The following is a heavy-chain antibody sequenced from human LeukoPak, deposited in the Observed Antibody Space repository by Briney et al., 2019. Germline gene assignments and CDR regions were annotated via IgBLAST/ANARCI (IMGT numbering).Heavy chain of an antibody. CDR3: ARDCSGGSCYDSV. CDR2: IYPGSSDT. Sequence: GESLRISCKASGYTFTGFWIAWVRQMPGKGLEWMGTIYPGSSDTRYSPSFQGQVTISADKSITTAYLQWDSLRASDTAMYYCARDCSGGSCYDSVWGQGTLVTVSS. CDR1: GYTFTGFW. V-gene: IGHV5-51*01. J-gene: IGHJ4*02. D-gene: IGHD2-15*01.